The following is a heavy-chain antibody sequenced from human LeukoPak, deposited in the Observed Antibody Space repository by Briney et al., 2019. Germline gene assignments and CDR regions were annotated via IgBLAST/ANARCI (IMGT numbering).Heavy chain of an antibody. J-gene: IGHJ4*02. CDR1: GFTFSSYG. Sequence: GGSLRFSCAASGFTFSSYGMHWVRQAPGKGLEWVAVIWYDGSNKYYADSVKGRFTISRDNSKNTLYLQMNSLRAEDTAVYYCARDRASITMVRGVIDYWGQGTLVTVSS. CDR2: IWYDGSNK. CDR3: ARDRASITMVRGVIDY. V-gene: IGHV3-33*01. D-gene: IGHD3-10*01.